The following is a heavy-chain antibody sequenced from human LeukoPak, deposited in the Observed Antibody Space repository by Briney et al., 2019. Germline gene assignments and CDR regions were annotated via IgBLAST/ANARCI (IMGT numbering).Heavy chain of an antibody. CDR2: ISSSSSYI. D-gene: IGHD5-18*01. CDR3: ARAARVDTAMVFY. J-gene: IGHJ4*02. Sequence: GGSLRLSCAASGFTFSSYSMNWVRQAPGKGLEWVSSISSSSSYIHYADSVKGRFTISRDNAKNSLYLQMNSLRAEDTAVYYCARAARVDTAMVFYWGQGTLVTASS. V-gene: IGHV3-21*01. CDR1: GFTFSSYS.